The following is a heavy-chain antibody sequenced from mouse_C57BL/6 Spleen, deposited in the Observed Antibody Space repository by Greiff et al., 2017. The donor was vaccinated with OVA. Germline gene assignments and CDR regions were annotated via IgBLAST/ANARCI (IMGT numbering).Heavy chain of an antibody. CDR3: AREGVTIDY. D-gene: IGHD2-1*01. V-gene: IGHV1-82*01. CDR2: IYPGDGDT. CDR1: GYAFSSSW. J-gene: IGHJ2*01. Sequence: QVQLQQSGPELVKPGASVKISCKASGYAFSSSWMNWVKQRPGQGLEWIGRIYPGDGDTNYNGKFKGKATLTADKSSSTAYMQLSSLTSEDSAGYFCAREGVTIDYWGQGTTPTGSA.